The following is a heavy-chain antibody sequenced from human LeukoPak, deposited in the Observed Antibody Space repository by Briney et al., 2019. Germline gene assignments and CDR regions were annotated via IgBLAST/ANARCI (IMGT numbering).Heavy chain of an antibody. V-gene: IGHV3-21*01. J-gene: IGHJ5*02. CDR2: ISSSSSYI. D-gene: IGHD5-24*01. CDR1: GFTFSSYS. Sequence: GGSLRLSCAASGFTFSSYSMNWVRQAPGKGLEWVSSISSSSSYIYYADSVKGRFTISREDAKNSLYLQMNSLRAEDTAVYYCARVGDGYNMGDWFDPWGQGTLVTVSS. CDR3: ARVGDGYNMGDWFDP.